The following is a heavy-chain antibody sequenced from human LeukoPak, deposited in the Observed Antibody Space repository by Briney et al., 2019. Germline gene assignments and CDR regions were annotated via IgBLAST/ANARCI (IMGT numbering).Heavy chain of an antibody. J-gene: IGHJ6*03. CDR1: GGTFSSYA. D-gene: IGHD3-10*01. V-gene: IGHV1-69*05. CDR3: ARDRAGGVYNIPRYYMDV. Sequence: GASVKVSCKASGGTFSSYAISWVRQAPGQGLEWMGGIIPIFGTANYAQKFQGRVTITTDESTSTAYMELSSLRSEDTVVYYCARDRAGGVYNIPRYYMDVWGKGTTVTVSS. CDR2: IIPIFGTA.